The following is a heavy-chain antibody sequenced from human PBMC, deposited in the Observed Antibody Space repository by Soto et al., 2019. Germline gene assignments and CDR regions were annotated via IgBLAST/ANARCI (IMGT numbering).Heavy chain of an antibody. D-gene: IGHD3-3*01. Sequence: PSETLSLTCIVSGDSVSRGRYYWNWIRQPPGKGLEWIGYMDYSGSTNYSPSLKSRVTISVDTSKNQFSLKLTSVTAADTAVYYCARDHDSWGQGTMVTVSS. CDR1: GDSVSRGRYY. CDR2: MDYSGST. V-gene: IGHV4-61*01. J-gene: IGHJ3*01. CDR3: ARDHDS.